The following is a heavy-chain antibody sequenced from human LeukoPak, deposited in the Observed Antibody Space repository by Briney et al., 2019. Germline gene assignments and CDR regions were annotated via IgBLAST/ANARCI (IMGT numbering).Heavy chain of an antibody. J-gene: IGHJ4*02. Sequence: PSETLSLTCTVSGGSISSGGYYWSWIRQPPGKGLEWLGYIYHSGSTYYNPSLKSRVTISVDRSKNQFSRKLSSVTAADTAVYYCATVVRFLGGTDYWGQGTLVTVSS. CDR2: IYHSGST. CDR3: ATVVRFLGGTDY. D-gene: IGHD3-3*01. V-gene: IGHV4-30-2*01. CDR1: GGSISSGGYY.